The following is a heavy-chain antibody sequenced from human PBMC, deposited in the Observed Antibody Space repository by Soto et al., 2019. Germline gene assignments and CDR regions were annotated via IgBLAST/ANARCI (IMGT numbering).Heavy chain of an antibody. CDR3: AREGGDGIDY. CDR1: GGSIRSGSHY. V-gene: IGHV4-31*03. D-gene: IGHD3-16*01. J-gene: IGHJ4*02. Sequence: ASETLSLTCTVSGGSIRSGSHYWSWIRQHPGKGLEWIGYIYYSGSTYYNPSLKSRITISISTSKNQFSLKLTSVTVADTAVYYCAREGGDGIDYWGQGTLVTVSS. CDR2: IYYSGST.